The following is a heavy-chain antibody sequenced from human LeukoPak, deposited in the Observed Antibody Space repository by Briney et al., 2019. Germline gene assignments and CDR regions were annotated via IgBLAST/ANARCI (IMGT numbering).Heavy chain of an antibody. Sequence: SETLSLTCAVSRYSISSGYYWGWIRQPPGKGLEWIGSIYHSGNTYYNPSLKSRVIISVDTSKNQFSLKLNSVTAADTAIYYCARDYCISTSCYATIDFWGQGTLVTVSS. CDR1: RYSISSGYY. D-gene: IGHD2-2*01. CDR3: ARDYCISTSCYATIDF. CDR2: IYHSGNT. J-gene: IGHJ4*02. V-gene: IGHV4-38-2*02.